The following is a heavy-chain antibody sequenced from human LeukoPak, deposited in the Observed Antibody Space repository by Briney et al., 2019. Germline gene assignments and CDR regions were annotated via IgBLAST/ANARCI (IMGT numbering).Heavy chain of an antibody. CDR1: GYTFTSYG. CDR2: ISAYNGNT. Sequence: ATVKVSCKASGYTFTSYGISWVRQAPGQGLEWMGWISAYNGNTNYAQKLQGRVTMTTDTSTSTAYMELRSLRSDDTAVYYCARDGGVNYSDYAADYWGQGTLVTVSS. V-gene: IGHV1-18*01. CDR3: ARDGGVNYSDYAADY. D-gene: IGHD4-11*01. J-gene: IGHJ4*02.